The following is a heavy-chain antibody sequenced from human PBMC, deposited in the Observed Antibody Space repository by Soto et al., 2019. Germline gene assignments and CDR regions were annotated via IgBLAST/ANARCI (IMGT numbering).Heavy chain of an antibody. CDR1: AGSISSGDYY. D-gene: IGHD3-3*01. CDR2: IYYSGST. CDR3: AREFIAYYDFWSGYYTGGKANDFDY. J-gene: IGHJ4*02. V-gene: IGHV4-30-4*01. Sequence: SETLSRTCTVSAGSISSGDYYWRWVRQPPWKVLEWIGYIYYSGSTYYNPSLKSRVTISVDTSKNQFSLKLSSVTAADTAVYYCAREFIAYYDFWSGYYTGGKANDFDYWGQGPLVXV.